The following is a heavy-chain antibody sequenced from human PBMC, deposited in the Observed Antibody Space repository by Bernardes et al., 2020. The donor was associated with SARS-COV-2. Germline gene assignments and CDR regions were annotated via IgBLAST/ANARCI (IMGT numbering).Heavy chain of an antibody. CDR3: TTDTANSGWYISLEAEYFQH. Sequence: GSLRLSCAASGFTFSNAWMSWVRQAPGKGLEWVGRIKSKTDGGTTDYAAPVKGRFTIPRDDSKNTLYLQMNSLKTEDTAVYYCTTDTANSGWYISLEAEYFQHWGQGTLVTVSS. V-gene: IGHV3-15*01. D-gene: IGHD6-19*01. CDR2: IKSKTDGGTT. CDR1: GFTFSNAW. J-gene: IGHJ1*01.